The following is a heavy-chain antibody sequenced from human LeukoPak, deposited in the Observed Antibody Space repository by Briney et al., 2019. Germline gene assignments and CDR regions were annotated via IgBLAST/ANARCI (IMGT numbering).Heavy chain of an antibody. CDR3: ARGLMGATTGPYYFDY. J-gene: IGHJ4*02. Sequence: SETLSLTCAVYGGSFSGYYWSWIRQPPGKGLEWIGEINHSGSTNYNPSLKSRVTISVDTSKDQFSLKLSSVTAADTAVYYCARGLMGATTGPYYFDYWGQGTLVTVSS. D-gene: IGHD1-26*01. V-gene: IGHV4-34*01. CDR1: GGSFSGYY. CDR2: INHSGST.